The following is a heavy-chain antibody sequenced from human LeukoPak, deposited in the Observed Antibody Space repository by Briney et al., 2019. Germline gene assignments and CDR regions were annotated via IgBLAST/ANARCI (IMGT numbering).Heavy chain of an antibody. CDR2: IYYSGST. V-gene: IGHV4-59*01. J-gene: IGHJ3*02. Sequence: SETLSLTCTVSGGSISSYYWSWIRQPPGKGLEWIGYIYYSGSTNYNPSLKSRVTISVDTSKNQFSLKLSSVTAADTAVYYCARVTSPHAFDIWGQGTMVTVCS. CDR3: ARVTSPHAFDI. CDR1: GGSISSYY. D-gene: IGHD2-21*02.